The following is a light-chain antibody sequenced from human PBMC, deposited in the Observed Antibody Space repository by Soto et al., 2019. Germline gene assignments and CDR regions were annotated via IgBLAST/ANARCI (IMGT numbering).Light chain of an antibody. J-gene: IGKJ1*01. CDR1: QNINNY. Sequence: DIQMTQSPSSLSASVLYIVTITFQASQNINNYLNWYQQKPGRAPKLLIYDASNLEAGVPSRFRGSGSGTDFTFTISRLQPEDIATYYCKQYENLPTFGQGTKVDIK. CDR3: KQYENLPT. CDR2: DAS. V-gene: IGKV1-33*01.